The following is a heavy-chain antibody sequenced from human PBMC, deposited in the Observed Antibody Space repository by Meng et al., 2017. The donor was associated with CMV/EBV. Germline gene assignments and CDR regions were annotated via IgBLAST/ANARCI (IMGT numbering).Heavy chain of an antibody. J-gene: IGHJ4*02. D-gene: IGHD7-27*01. V-gene: IGHV1-2*02. CDR3: ARDNNWGPDY. Sequence: ASVKVSCKASGYTFTAHYFHWVRQAPGQGLEWMGWIHPHRGDPIYAQQFQGRVTLTRDTSINTGYMELTRLTADDPAVYYCARDNNWGPDYWGQGTLVTVSS. CDR2: IHPHRGDP. CDR1: GYTFTAHY.